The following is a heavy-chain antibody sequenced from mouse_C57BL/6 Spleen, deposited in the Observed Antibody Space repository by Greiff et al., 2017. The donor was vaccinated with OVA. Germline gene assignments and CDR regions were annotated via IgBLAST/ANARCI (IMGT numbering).Heavy chain of an antibody. CDR3: ASSNYYYAMDY. V-gene: IGHV1-50*01. Sequence: QVQLQQPGAELVKPGASVKLSCKASGYTFTSYWMQWVKQRPGQGLEWIGEIDPSDSYTNYNQKFKGKATLTVDTSSSTAYMQLSSLTSEDSAVYYCASSNYYYAMDYWGQGTSVTVSS. D-gene: IGHD2-5*01. CDR1: GYTFTSYW. CDR2: IDPSDSYT. J-gene: IGHJ4*01.